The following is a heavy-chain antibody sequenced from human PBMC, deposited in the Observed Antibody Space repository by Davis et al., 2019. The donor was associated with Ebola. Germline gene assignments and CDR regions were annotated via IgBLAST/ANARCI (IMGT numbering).Heavy chain of an antibody. J-gene: IGHJ6*03. D-gene: IGHD2-2*01. CDR2: IYTSGST. V-gene: IGHV4-4*07. Sequence: PSETLSLTCTVSGGSISSYYWSWIRQPAGKGLEWIGLIYTSGSTNYNPSLKSRVTMSVDTSKNQFSLKLSSVTAADTAVYYCARGGVGYCSSTSCYPGGYYMDVWGKGTTVTVSS. CDR1: GGSISSYY. CDR3: ARGGVGYCSSTSCYPGGYYMDV.